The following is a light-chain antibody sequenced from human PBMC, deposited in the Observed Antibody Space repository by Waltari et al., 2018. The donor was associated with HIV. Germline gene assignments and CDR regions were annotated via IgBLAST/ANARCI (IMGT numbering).Light chain of an antibody. J-gene: IGLJ2*01. CDR2: GNS. V-gene: IGLV1-40*01. CDR1: SSNFGVGYH. Sequence: QSALTQPPSVSGAPGQRVTISCTGSSSNFGVGYHVHWYQQLPGTAPKLLIYGNSNRPSGVPDRFSGSKSGTSASLAITGLQAEDEADYYCQSYDSRLHVVFGGGTKLTVL. CDR3: QSYDSRLHVV.